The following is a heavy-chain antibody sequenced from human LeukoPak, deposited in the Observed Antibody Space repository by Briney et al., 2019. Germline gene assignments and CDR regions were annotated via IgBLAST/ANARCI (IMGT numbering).Heavy chain of an antibody. CDR3: AKVMPPGRIRFYSYYMDV. CDR2: ISYDGSNK. J-gene: IGHJ6*03. D-gene: IGHD2-15*01. Sequence: PGRSLRLSCAASGFTFSGYAMHWVRQAPGKGLEWVALISYDGSNKYYADSVKGRFTISRDNAKNTLYLQMNGLRVEDTAVYYCAKVMPPGRIRFYSYYMDVWGKGTTVSVS. CDR1: GFTFSGYA. V-gene: IGHV3-30-3*01.